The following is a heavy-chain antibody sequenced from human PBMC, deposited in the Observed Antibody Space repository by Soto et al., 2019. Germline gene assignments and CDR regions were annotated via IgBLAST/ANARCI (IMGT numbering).Heavy chain of an antibody. V-gene: IGHV3-23*01. Sequence: EVQLLESGGGLVQPGGSLRLSCAASGFTFSCCAMSWVRQAPGRGLEWVSTIHGGADYTHYTDSVKGRFTISRDNSRNTVFLDLNSLAAGDTAIYYGAKILGPGSYPSWAFQVWGCGRPVTVSS. J-gene: IGHJ2*01. CDR2: IHGGADYT. CDR3: AKILGPGSYPSWAFQV. D-gene: IGHD1-26*01. CDR1: GFTFSCCA.